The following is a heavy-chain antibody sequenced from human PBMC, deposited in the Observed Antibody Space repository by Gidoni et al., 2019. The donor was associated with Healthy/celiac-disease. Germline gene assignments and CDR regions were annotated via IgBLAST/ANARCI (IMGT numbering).Heavy chain of an antibody. D-gene: IGHD6-13*01. Sequence: QVQLQQWGAGLLKPSETLSLTCAVSGGSFSGYYWSWIRQPPGKGLEWIGEINHSGSTNYNPSLKSRVTISVDTSKNQFSLKLSSVTAADTAVYYCARGAGIAAATHDYWGQGTLVTVSS. V-gene: IGHV4-34*01. CDR2: INHSGST. CDR3: ARGAGIAAATHDY. J-gene: IGHJ4*02. CDR1: GGSFSGYY.